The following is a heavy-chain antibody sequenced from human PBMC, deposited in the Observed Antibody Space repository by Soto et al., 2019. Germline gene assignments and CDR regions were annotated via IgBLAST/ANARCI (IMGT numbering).Heavy chain of an antibody. D-gene: IGHD3-16*02. CDR1: GYTFTSYS. V-gene: IGHV1-18*01. CDR2: ISAYNGNT. CDR3: ARDSIYDYIWGSYRSPTIDY. Sequence: QVQLVQSGAEVKKPGASVKVSCKASGYTFTSYSISWVRQAPGQGLEWMGWISAYNGNTNYAQKLQGRVTMTTDTSTSTAYMELRSLRSDDTAVYYCARDSIYDYIWGSYRSPTIDYWGQGTLVTVSS. J-gene: IGHJ4*02.